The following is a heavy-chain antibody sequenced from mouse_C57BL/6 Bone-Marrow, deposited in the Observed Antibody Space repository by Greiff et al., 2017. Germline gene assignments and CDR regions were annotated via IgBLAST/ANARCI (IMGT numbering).Heavy chain of an antibody. Sequence: EVHLVESGPELVKPGASVKISCKASGYSFTGYYMNWVKQSPEKSLEWIGEINPSTGGTTYNQKFKAKATLTVDKSSSTAYMQLKSLTSEDSAVYYCARSIITTVVATPYWYFDFWGTGTTVTVSS. CDR3: ARSIITTVVATPYWYFDF. V-gene: IGHV1-42*01. D-gene: IGHD1-1*01. CDR1: GYSFTGYY. CDR2: INPSTGGT. J-gene: IGHJ1*03.